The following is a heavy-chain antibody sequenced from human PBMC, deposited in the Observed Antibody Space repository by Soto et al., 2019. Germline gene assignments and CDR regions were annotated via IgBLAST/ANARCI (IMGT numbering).Heavy chain of an antibody. CDR1: GGSISSSSYY. CDR3: ARSLVGATTLGFDY. J-gene: IGHJ4*02. CDR2: IYYSGST. Sequence: QLQLQESGPGLVKPSETLSLTCTVSGGSISSSSYYWGWIRQPPGKGLEWIGSIYYSGSTYYTPSLTSRVPISVDTSKNQFSLTLSSVTAADTAVYSCARSLVGATTLGFDYWGQGTLVTVSS. V-gene: IGHV4-39*01. D-gene: IGHD1-26*01.